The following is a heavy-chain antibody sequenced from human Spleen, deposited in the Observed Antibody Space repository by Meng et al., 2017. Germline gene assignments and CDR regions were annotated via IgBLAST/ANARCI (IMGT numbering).Heavy chain of an antibody. CDR1: GGSFSDYY. D-gene: IGHD4-17*01. CDR2: INHSGST. J-gene: IGHJ4*02. CDR3: AGESGYGDYDTY. Sequence: SETLSLTCVVSGGSFSDYYWSWIRQPPGKGLEWIGEINHSGSTNYNPSLESRATISVDTSQNNLSLKLSSVTAADSAVYYCAGESGYGDYDTYWGQGAMVTVSS. V-gene: IGHV4-34*01.